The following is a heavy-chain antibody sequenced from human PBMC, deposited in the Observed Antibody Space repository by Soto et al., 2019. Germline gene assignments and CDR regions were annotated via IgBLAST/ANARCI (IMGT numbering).Heavy chain of an antibody. CDR2: IYYSGST. CDR3: ARLPSFWSGYLSGMDV. V-gene: IGHV4-61*01. CDR1: GGSVSSGSYY. D-gene: IGHD3-3*01. Sequence: SETLSLTCTVSGGSVSSGSYYWSWIRQPPGKGLEWIGYIYYSGSTNYNPSLKSRVTISVDTSKNQFSLKLSSVTAADTAVYYCARLPSFWSGYLSGMDVWGQGTTVTV. J-gene: IGHJ6*02.